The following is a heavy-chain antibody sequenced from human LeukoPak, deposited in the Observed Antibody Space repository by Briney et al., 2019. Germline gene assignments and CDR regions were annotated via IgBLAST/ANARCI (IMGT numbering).Heavy chain of an antibody. Sequence: SETLSLTCTVSGGSITGYYWSWIRQPPGKGLQWIGYIYYTGSVNYNPSLKSRVTISVDTSKNQFSLKLSSVTAADTAVYYCARLLSNYDGFDYWGQGTLVTVSS. CDR3: ARLLSNYDGFDY. J-gene: IGHJ4*02. CDR1: GGSITGYY. D-gene: IGHD4-11*01. V-gene: IGHV4-59*08. CDR2: IYYTGSV.